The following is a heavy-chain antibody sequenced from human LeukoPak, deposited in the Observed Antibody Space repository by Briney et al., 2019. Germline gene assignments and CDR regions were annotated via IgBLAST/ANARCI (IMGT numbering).Heavy chain of an antibody. V-gene: IGHV3-66*01. Sequence: GGSLRLSCAASGFTFSTYWMSWVRQAPGKGLEWVSVIYSGGSTHYGDSVKGRFTISRDNSKNTVYLQMNSVGVEDTAVYYCAAGRVFDYWGQGALVTVSS. CDR2: IYSGGST. J-gene: IGHJ4*02. CDR1: GFTFSTYW. CDR3: AAGRVFDY.